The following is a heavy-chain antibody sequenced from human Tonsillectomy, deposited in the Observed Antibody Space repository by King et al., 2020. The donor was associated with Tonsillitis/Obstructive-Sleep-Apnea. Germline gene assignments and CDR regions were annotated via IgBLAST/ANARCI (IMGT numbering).Heavy chain of an antibody. CDR3: ARLKVVVVPAAPRGAFDI. CDR2: INHSGST. V-gene: IGHV4-34*01. Sequence: VQLQQWGAGLLKPSETLSLTCAVYGGSFSGYYWSWIRQPPGKGLEWIGEINHSGSTNYNPSLKSRDTISVDTSKNQFSLKLSSVTAADTAVYYCARLKVVVVPAAPRGAFDIWGQGTMVTVSS. J-gene: IGHJ3*02. D-gene: IGHD2-2*01. CDR1: GGSFSGYY.